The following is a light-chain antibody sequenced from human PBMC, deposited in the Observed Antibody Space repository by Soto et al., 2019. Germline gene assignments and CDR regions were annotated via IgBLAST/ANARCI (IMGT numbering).Light chain of an antibody. CDR1: QSLSSN. V-gene: IGKV3-15*01. J-gene: IGKJ2*01. CDR2: DAS. CDR3: QQYNNWLA. Sequence: EMGMTQSPATLSVSPGERATLSCRASQSLSSNLAWYQQKPGQAPRLLIYDASTRATGIPARFSGSGSGTEFTLTIRSLQSEDFAVYYCQQYNNWLAFGQGTKLEI.